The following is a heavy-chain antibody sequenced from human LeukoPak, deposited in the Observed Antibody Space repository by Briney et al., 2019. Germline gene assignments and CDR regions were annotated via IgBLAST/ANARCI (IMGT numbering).Heavy chain of an antibody. CDR3: ATSADSPGNS. Sequence: QSGGSLRLSCVASGFTFSTYWMSWVRQAPGKGLEWVANLKQDGSVKHYVDSVKGRFTISRDNAKNSLYLQTTNLRAEDTAVYYCATSADSPGNSWGQGTLITVSS. CDR2: LKQDGSVK. D-gene: IGHD4-23*01. CDR1: GFTFSTYW. V-gene: IGHV3-7*01. J-gene: IGHJ4*02.